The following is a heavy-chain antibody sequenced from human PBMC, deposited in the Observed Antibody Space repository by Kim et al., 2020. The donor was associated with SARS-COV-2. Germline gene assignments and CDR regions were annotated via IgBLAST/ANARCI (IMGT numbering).Heavy chain of an antibody. Sequence: SVKGRFTISRDNAKNSLYLQMNSLRAEDTALYYCAKEYYYGSGSYYNLPDYWGQGTLVTVSS. J-gene: IGHJ4*02. D-gene: IGHD3-10*01. V-gene: IGHV3-9*01. CDR3: AKEYYYGSGSYYNLPDY.